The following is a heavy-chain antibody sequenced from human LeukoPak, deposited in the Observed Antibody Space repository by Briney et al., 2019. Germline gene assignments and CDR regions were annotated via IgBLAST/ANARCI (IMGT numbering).Heavy chain of an antibody. Sequence: ASVEVSCKASGYTFSDFYIHWVRQAPGQGLEYVGWITPKSGDTYSPQRFQGRVTMTRDASISTAYMELSSLRSDDTAVYFCARVRLADERAWAYWGQGTLVTVSS. CDR2: ITPKSGDT. CDR3: ARVRLADERAWAY. D-gene: IGHD3-3*02. V-gene: IGHV1-2*02. CDR1: GYTFSDFY. J-gene: IGHJ4*02.